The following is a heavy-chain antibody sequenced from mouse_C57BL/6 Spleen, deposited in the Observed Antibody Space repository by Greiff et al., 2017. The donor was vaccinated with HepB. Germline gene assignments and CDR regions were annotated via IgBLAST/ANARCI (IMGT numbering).Heavy chain of an antibody. CDR2: IDPNSGGT. CDR3: AIIYYYGSDYAMDY. V-gene: IGHV1-72*01. J-gene: IGHJ4*01. CDR1: GYTFTSYW. D-gene: IGHD1-1*01. Sequence: QVQLKQPGAELVKPGASVKLSCKASGYTFTSYWMHWVKQRPGRGLEWIGRIDPNSGGTKYNEKFKSKATLTVDKPSITAYMQLSSLTSEDSAVYYCAIIYYYGSDYAMDYWGQGTSVTVSS.